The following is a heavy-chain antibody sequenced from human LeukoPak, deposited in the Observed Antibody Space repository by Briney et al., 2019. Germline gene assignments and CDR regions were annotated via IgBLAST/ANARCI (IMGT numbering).Heavy chain of an antibody. D-gene: IGHD3-9*01. CDR2: IYHSGIT. V-gene: IGHV4-39*07. CDR1: GGSISSGGYY. CDR3: ARAVGYFDWLPLFDY. Sequence: SETLSLTCTVSGGSISSGGYYWGWIRQPPGKGLEWIGNIYHSGITYYTPSLSSRVTMSVDTSKNQFYLKLSSVTAADTAVYYCARAVGYFDWLPLFDYWGQGTLVTVSS. J-gene: IGHJ4*02.